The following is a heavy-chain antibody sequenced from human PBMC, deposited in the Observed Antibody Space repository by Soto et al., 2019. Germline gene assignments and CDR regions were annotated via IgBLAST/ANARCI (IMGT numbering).Heavy chain of an antibody. J-gene: IGHJ4*02. CDR2: INAGNGNT. D-gene: IGHD6-19*01. Sequence: GASVKVSCKASGYTFTSYAMHWVRQAPGQRLEWMGWINAGNGNTKYSQKFQGRVTITRDTSASTAYMELSSLRSEDTAVYYCARGLGGGWYYFDYWGQGTLVTVSS. V-gene: IGHV1-3*01. CDR1: GYTFTSYA. CDR3: ARGLGGGWYYFDY.